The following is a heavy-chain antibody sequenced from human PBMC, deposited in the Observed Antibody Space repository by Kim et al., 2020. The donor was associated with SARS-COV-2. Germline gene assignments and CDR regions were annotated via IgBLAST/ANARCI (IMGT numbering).Heavy chain of an antibody. D-gene: IGHD3-10*01. CDR3: VQPRSGY. CDR2: IKQDGSGT. J-gene: IGHJ4*02. V-gene: IGHV3-74*01. CDR1: GFSFSSQW. Sequence: GGSLRLSCVASGFSFSSQWMHWVRQVPGKGLAWVSRIKQDGSGTIYADSVMGRFTISRDNAKNTGYLQMNSLRVEDTAIYYCVQPRSGYWGRGTLVTVSS.